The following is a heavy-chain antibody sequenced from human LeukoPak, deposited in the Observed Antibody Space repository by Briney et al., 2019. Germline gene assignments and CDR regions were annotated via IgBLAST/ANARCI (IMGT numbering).Heavy chain of an antibody. V-gene: IGHV4-31*03. Sequence: SETLSLTCTVSGGSISSGGYYWSWIRQHPGKGLEWIGYIYYSGSTYYNPSLKSRVTISVDTSKNQFSLKLSSVTAADTAVYYGARLRYNNYTFDPCGQGTLVTVSS. CDR1: GGSISSGGYY. J-gene: IGHJ5*02. D-gene: IGHD4-11*01. CDR3: ARLRYNNYTFDP. CDR2: IYYSGST.